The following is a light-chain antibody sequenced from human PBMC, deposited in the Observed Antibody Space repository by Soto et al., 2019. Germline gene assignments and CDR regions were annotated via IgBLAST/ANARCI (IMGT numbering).Light chain of an antibody. J-gene: IGKJ3*01. CDR2: GAS. V-gene: IGKV3-15*01. CDR1: QSVGSN. Sequence: ERVMTQSPATLSVSPGERATLSCRASQSVGSNLAWYQQKPGQAPWLLIFGASSRATGVPARFSGSGSGTEFTLTINSLQSEDFAVYFCQQYDNLPLTFGPGTKVDIK. CDR3: QQYDNLPLT.